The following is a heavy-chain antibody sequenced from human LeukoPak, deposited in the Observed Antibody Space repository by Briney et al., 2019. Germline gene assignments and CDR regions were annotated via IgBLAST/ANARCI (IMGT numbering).Heavy chain of an antibody. CDR1: GFTFSSYG. CDR3: ARAIAAAGDTLDY. V-gene: IGHV3-33*01. CDR2: IWYDGSNK. D-gene: IGHD6-13*01. J-gene: IGHJ4*02. Sequence: PGRSLRLSCAASGFTFSSYGMHWVRQAPGKGLEWVAVIWYDGSNKYYADSVKGRFTISRDNSKNTLYLQMNSLRAEDTAVYYCARAIAAAGDTLDYWGQGTLDTVSS.